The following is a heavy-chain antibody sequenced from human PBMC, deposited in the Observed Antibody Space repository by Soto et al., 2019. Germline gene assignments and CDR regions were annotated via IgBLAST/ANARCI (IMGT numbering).Heavy chain of an antibody. D-gene: IGHD2-8*01. J-gene: IGHJ4*02. CDR2: IYYSGST. V-gene: IGHV4-59*01. CDR3: ARAVMVYAIPYFDY. Sequence: SETLSLTCTVSGGSISSYYWSWIRQPPGKGLEWIGYIYYSGSTNYNPSLKSRVTISVDTSKNQFSLKLSSVTAADTAVYYCARAVMVYAIPYFDYWGQGTLVTVSS. CDR1: GGSISSYY.